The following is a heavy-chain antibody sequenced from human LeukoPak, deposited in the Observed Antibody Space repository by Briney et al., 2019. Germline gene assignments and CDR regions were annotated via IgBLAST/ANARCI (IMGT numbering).Heavy chain of an antibody. CDR1: GGSSSISSYY. J-gene: IGHJ5*02. V-gene: IGHV4-39*07. CDR2: VYYNGRT. D-gene: IGHD2-2*01. CDR3: ARGIYEYQLLSWFDP. Sequence: SETLSLTCTVSGGSSSISSYYWGWIRQAPGKGLEWIGSVYYNGRTYYTPSLESRVTMSVDTSKNHFSLKLTSVTAADTAVYFCARGIYEYQLLSWFDPWGQGVLVTVSS.